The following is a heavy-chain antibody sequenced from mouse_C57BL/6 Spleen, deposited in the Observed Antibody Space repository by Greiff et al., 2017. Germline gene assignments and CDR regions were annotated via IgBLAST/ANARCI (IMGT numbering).Heavy chain of an antibody. Sequence: DVMLVESGGDLVKPGGSLKLSCAASGFTFSSYGMSWVRQTPDKRLEWVATISSGGSYTYYPDSVEGRFTISRDNAKNTLYLQLSSLKSEDTAMYCCERGREGYDYFDYWGQGTTLTVSS. CDR1: GFTFSSYG. CDR3: ERGREGYDYFDY. V-gene: IGHV5-6*02. CDR2: ISSGGSYT. J-gene: IGHJ2*01. D-gene: IGHD2-3*01.